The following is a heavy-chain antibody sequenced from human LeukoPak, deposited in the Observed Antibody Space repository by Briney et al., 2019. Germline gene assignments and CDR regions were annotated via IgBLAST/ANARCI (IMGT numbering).Heavy chain of an antibody. Sequence: SETLSLTCGVSGGSFSGYYWSWIRQPPGKGLEWIGEINHSGGTNYNPSLKSRVTISVDTSKNQFSLKLSSVTAADTAVYYCARDQEYSGSYYRYFDYWGQGALVTVSS. J-gene: IGHJ4*02. CDR2: INHSGGT. D-gene: IGHD1-26*01. V-gene: IGHV4-34*01. CDR3: ARDQEYSGSYYRYFDY. CDR1: GGSFSGYY.